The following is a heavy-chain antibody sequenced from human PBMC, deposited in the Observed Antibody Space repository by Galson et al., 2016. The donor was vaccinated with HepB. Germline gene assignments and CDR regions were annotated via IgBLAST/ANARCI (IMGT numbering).Heavy chain of an antibody. CDR3: ARFTQEWLDRVYYFDY. CDR2: ISGDGGST. Sequence: APGKGLEWVSAISGDGGSTYYAGSVQGRFTSSRDRSTSTMYLQMNSLRTDDTAVYYCARFTQEWLDRVYYFDYWGQGTLVTVSS. D-gene: IGHD6-19*01. J-gene: IGHJ4*02. V-gene: IGHV3-23*01.